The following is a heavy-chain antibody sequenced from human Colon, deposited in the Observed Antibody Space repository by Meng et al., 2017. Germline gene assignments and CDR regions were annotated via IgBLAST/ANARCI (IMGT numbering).Heavy chain of an antibody. CDR1: GFNCSELG. CDR3: AKEWSSSYAYYDA. D-gene: IGHD2-21*01. CDR2: VTYDGTKQ. Sequence: VTLVQSGGGVVQPGTSLRLACSASGFNCSELGLHWVRQAPGKGLEWVAAVTYDGTKQYYADSVKGRFIISRDNSDNTLYLQMGSLKPDDTAIYYCAKEWSSSYAYYDAWGQGTLVTVSS. V-gene: IGHV3-30*04. J-gene: IGHJ5*01.